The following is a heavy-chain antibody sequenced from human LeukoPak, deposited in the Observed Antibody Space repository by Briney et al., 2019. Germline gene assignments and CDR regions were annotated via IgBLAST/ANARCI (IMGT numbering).Heavy chain of an antibody. CDR2: IYPGDSDT. CDR1: GYSFTSYW. Sequence: GESLKISCKGSGYSFTSYWIGWVRQMPGKGLDWMGIIYPGDSDTRYSPSFQGQVTISADKSIDTAYLQWSSLKASDTAMYYCARHAPNTYAPFDYWGQGALVTVSS. J-gene: IGHJ4*02. CDR3: ARHAPNTYAPFDY. D-gene: IGHD2-2*02. V-gene: IGHV5-51*01.